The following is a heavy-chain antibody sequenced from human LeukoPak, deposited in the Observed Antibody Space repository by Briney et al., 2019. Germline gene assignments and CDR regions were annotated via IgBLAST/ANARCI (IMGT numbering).Heavy chain of an antibody. J-gene: IGHJ4*02. CDR3: ARPGRFYSNYYDY. CDR1: GGSISSYY. D-gene: IGHD4-11*01. CDR2: IYYSGST. Sequence: SETLSLTCTVSGGSISSYYWSWIRQPPGKGLEWIGYIYYSGSTNYNPSLKSRVTISVDTSKNQFSLKLSSVTAADTAVYYCARPGRFYSNYYDYWGQGTLVTVSS. V-gene: IGHV4-59*12.